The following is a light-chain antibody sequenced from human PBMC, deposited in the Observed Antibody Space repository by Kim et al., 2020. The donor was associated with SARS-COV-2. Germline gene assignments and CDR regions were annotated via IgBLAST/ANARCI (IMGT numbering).Light chain of an antibody. CDR3: LQHNTYPST. CDR1: QDIRND. V-gene: IGKV1-17*01. J-gene: IGKJ5*01. Sequence: AAVGDRVTITCRASQDIRNDLGWYQQNPGRAPKRLIYGASSLQSGAPSRFSGSGSGTEFTLTISSLQPEDFANYFCLQHNTYPSTFGQGTRLEIK. CDR2: GAS.